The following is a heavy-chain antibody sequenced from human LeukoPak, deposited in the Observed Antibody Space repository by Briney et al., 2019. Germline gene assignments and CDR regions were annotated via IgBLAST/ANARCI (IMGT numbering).Heavy chain of an antibody. V-gene: IGHV4-59*08. CDR3: ARLLSSDWYKGAFDI. D-gene: IGHD6-19*01. CDR1: GGSINSYY. J-gene: IGHJ3*02. CDR2: IFYSGST. Sequence: PSETLSLTCTVSGGSINSYYWSWIRQPPGKGLEWIGYIFYSGSTNYNPSLKSRVTISVDTSKNQFSLKLSSVTAADTAVYYCARLLSSDWYKGAFDIWGQGTMVTVSS.